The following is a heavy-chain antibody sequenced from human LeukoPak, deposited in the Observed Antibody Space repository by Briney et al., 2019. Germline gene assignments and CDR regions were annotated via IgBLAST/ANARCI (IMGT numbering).Heavy chain of an antibody. D-gene: IGHD6-6*01. CDR2: IRYDGSDK. V-gene: IGHV3-30*02. CDR3: TAAPPMDY. Sequence: GGSLRLSCAASGFTFSSYGMHWVRQAPGKGLEWVAFIRYDGSDKYYADSVKGRFTISRDNSKNTLYLQMNSLRAADTAVYYSTAAPPMDYWGQGTLVTVSS. J-gene: IGHJ4*02. CDR1: GFTFSSYG.